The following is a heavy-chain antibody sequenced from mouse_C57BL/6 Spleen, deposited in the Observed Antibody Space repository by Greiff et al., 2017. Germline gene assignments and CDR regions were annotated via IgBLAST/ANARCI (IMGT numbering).Heavy chain of an antibody. CDR1: GYTFTSYW. CDR3: ARSITVVDWYFDV. J-gene: IGHJ1*03. CDR2: IHPNSGST. Sequence: QVQLQQPGAELVKPGASVKLSCKASGYTFTSYWMHWVKQRPGQGLEWIGMIHPNSGSTNYNEKFKSKATLTVDKSSSTAYMQLSSLTSEDSAVYYCARSITVVDWYFDVWGTGTTVTVSS. D-gene: IGHD1-1*01. V-gene: IGHV1-64*01.